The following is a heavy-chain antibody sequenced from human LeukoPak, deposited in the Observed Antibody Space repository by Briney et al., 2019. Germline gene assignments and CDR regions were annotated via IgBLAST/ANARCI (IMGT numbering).Heavy chain of an antibody. Sequence: RASVKVSCKASGGTFSSYAISWVRQPPGQGLEWMGRIIPILGIANYAQKFQGRVTITADKSTSTAYMELSSLRSEDTAVYYCARDGDSSGGSCSRRYYYYGMDVWGQGTTVNVSS. CDR1: GGTFSSYA. CDR2: IIPILGIA. D-gene: IGHD2-15*01. V-gene: IGHV1-69*04. J-gene: IGHJ6*02. CDR3: ARDGDSSGGSCSRRYYYYGMDV.